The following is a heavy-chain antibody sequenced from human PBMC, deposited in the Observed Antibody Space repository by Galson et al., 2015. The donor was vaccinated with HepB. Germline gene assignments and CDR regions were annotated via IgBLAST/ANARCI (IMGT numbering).Heavy chain of an antibody. D-gene: IGHD3-10*01. Sequence: QSGAEVKNPGESLKLSCKASGYSFTTYWIAWVRQTPGKGLEWMGIIYPGDSDTRYSPSFRGQVTISADKATNTAVLQWSSLKASDTAMYYCVRRDTMIRGGHGMGVWGQGTTVIVSS. CDR2: IYPGDSDT. V-gene: IGHV5-51*03. J-gene: IGHJ6*02. CDR3: VRRDTMIRGGHGMGV. CDR1: GYSFTTYW.